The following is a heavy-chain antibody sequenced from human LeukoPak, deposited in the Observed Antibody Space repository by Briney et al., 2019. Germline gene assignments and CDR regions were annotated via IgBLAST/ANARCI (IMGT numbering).Heavy chain of an antibody. D-gene: IGHD2-21*02. V-gene: IGHV4-61*02. CDR2: LYTNDNT. Sequence: SQTLSLTCSVSGGSITSGRYYWTWIRQPAGKGLEWIGRLYTNDNTNYDPSLESRVSISVDTSKSQFYLQPTSVTAADTAVYFCARGVVTDDYYMDVWGKGITVIVSS. J-gene: IGHJ6*03. CDR3: ARGVVTDDYYMDV. CDR1: GGSITSGRYY.